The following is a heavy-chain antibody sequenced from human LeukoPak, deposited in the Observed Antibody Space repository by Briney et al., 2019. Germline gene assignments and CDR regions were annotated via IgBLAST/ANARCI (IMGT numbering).Heavy chain of an antibody. J-gene: IGHJ6*02. CDR2: IYYSGST. D-gene: IGHD3-22*01. Sequence: SETLSLTCTVSGGSISSYYWSWIRQPPGKGLEWIGYIYYSGSTNYNPSLKSRVTISLDTSKNQFSLRLSSVTAADTAVYYCARSYDSRGYYYYGMDVWGQGTTVSVSS. CDR1: GGSISSYY. CDR3: ARSYDSRGYYYYGMDV. V-gene: IGHV4-59*01.